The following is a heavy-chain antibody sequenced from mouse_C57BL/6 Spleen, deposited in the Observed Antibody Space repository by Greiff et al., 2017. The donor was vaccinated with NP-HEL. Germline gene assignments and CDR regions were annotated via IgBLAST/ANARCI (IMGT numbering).Heavy chain of an antibody. J-gene: IGHJ4*01. CDR1: GYTFTSYW. CDR3: ARYYYDYDNYAMDY. V-gene: IGHV1-55*01. D-gene: IGHD2-4*01. CDR2: IYPGSGST. Sequence: VQLQQPGAELVKPGASVKMSCKASGYTFTSYWITWVKQRPGQGLEWIGDIYPGSGSTNYNEKFKSKATLTVDTSSSTAYMQLSSLTSEDSAVYYCARYYYDYDNYAMDYWGQGTSVTVSS.